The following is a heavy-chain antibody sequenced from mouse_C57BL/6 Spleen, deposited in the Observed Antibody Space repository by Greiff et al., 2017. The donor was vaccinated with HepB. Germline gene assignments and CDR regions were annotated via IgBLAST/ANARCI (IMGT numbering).Heavy chain of an antibody. CDR2: IWTGGGT. J-gene: IGHJ4*01. D-gene: IGHD1-1*01. CDR1: GFSLTSYA. CDR3: ARTSTVPYWAMDY. Sequence: VMLVESGPGLVAPSQSLSITCTVSGFSLTSYAISWVRQPPGKGLEWLGVIWTGGGTNYNSALKSRLSISKDNSKSQVFLKMNSLQTDDTARYYCARTSTVPYWAMDYWGQGTSVTVSS. V-gene: IGHV2-9-1*01.